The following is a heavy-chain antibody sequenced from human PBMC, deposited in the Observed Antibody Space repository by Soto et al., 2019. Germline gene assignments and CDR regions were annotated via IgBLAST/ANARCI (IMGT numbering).Heavy chain of an antibody. V-gene: IGHV3-33*01. D-gene: IGHD3-9*01. CDR2: IWYDGSNK. J-gene: IGHJ4*02. Sequence: QVQLVESGGGVVQPGRSLRLSCAASGFTFSSYGMHWVRQAPGKGLEWVAVIWYDGSNKYYADSVKGRFTISRDNSKNKLYLQMNSLRSEDTAVYYFAIRYYDILTGEYYFYYWGQGTLVTFSS. CDR3: AIRYYDILTGEYYFYY. CDR1: GFTFSSYG.